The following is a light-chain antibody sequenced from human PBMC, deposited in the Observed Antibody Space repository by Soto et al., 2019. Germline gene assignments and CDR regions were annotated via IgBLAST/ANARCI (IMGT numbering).Light chain of an antibody. J-gene: IGKJ1*01. CDR2: DAS. Sequence: DIQMTQSPSTLSATAGDRVTITCRASQSISSWLAWYQHKPGKAPKLLIYDASNLDGGVPSRFSGSGAGTEFSLTISNLQPDDCATYYCQQYENYWTFGQGTKV. CDR3: QQYENYWT. CDR1: QSISSW. V-gene: IGKV1-5*01.